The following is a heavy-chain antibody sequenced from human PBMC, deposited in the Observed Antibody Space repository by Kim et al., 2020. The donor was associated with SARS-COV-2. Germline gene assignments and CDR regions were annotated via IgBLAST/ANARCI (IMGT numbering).Heavy chain of an antibody. J-gene: IGHJ6*02. CDR3: ARDDSPGIAAAGFYYYYSLSMHV. D-gene: IGHD6-13*01. V-gene: IGHV1-18*04. CDR1: GYTFTSYG. CDR2: ISAYNGNT. Sequence: ASVKVSCKASGYTFTSYGISWVRQAPGQGLEWMGWISAYNGNTNYAQKLQGRVTMTTDTSTSTAYMELRSLRSDDTAVYYCARDDSPGIAAAGFYYYYSLSMHVWGQGTTVTVSS.